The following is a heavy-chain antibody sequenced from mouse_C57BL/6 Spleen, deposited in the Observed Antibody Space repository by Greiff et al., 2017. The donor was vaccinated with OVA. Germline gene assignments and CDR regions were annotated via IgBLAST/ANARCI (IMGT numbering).Heavy chain of an antibody. V-gene: IGHV1-26*01. CDR1: GYTFTDYY. J-gene: IGHJ2*01. D-gene: IGHD1-1*01. CDR2: INPNNGGT. Sequence: EVQLQQSGPELVKPGASVKISCKASGYTFTDYYMNWVKQSPGKSLEWIGDINPNNGGTSYNQKFKGKATLTEDKSSSTAYMELRSLTSEDSAVYYCARYYYGSSFFDYWGQGTTLTVSS. CDR3: ARYYYGSSFFDY.